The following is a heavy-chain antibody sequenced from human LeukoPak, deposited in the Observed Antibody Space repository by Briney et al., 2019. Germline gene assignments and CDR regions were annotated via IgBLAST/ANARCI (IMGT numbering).Heavy chain of an antibody. Sequence: PGGSLRLSCAASGFTFSSYWMHWVRQAPGKGLEWVSSISSSSSYIYYADSVKGRFTISRDNAKNSLYLQMNSLRAEDTAVYYCARGPTGWPETYYFDYWGQGTLVTVSS. CDR2: ISSSSSYI. CDR3: ARGPTGWPETYYFDY. V-gene: IGHV3-21*01. J-gene: IGHJ4*02. CDR1: GFTFSSYW. D-gene: IGHD6-19*01.